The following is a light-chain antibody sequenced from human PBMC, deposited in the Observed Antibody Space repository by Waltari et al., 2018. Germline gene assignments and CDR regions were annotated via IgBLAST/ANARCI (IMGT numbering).Light chain of an antibody. CDR2: KIS. CDR3: MQAPHWPLT. Sequence: DVVMTQSPLFLPVTLGQPASIPCKSRQSLVHSDGKTYLNWFQQRPGQSTRRLIYKISNRASGGPDIFSGGGSGTDFTLKISRVEAEDVGVYYCMQAPHWPLTFGQGTKVEIK. CDR1: QSLVHSDGKTY. J-gene: IGKJ1*01. V-gene: IGKV2-30*02.